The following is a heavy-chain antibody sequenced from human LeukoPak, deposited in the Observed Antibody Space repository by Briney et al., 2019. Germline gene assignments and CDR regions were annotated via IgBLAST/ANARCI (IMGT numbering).Heavy chain of an antibody. CDR3: AGGKYYYDSSGYLYAFDI. Sequence: SETLSLTCTVSGGSISSYYWSWIRQPAGKGLELIGRIFTSGSTNYNPSLKSRVTMSVDTSKNQFSLKLSSVTAADTAVYYCAGGKYYYDSSGYLYAFDIWGQGTMVTVSS. V-gene: IGHV4-4*07. CDR2: IFTSGST. J-gene: IGHJ3*02. CDR1: GGSISSYY. D-gene: IGHD3-22*01.